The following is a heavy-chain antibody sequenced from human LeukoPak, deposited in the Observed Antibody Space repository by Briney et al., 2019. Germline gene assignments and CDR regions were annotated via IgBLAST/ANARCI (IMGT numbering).Heavy chain of an antibody. CDR1: GYSFTNYW. CDR3: ARSIYCSSTSCPSPYYFYYIDV. Sequence: GESLKISSKGSGYSFTNYWIGWVRQMPGKGLEWMGIIYPGDSITRYSPSFQGQVTISADKSITTAYLQWSSLKASDTAIYYCARSIYCSSTSCPSPYYFYYIDVWGKGTTVTVSS. J-gene: IGHJ6*03. V-gene: IGHV5-51*01. CDR2: IYPGDSIT. D-gene: IGHD2-2*01.